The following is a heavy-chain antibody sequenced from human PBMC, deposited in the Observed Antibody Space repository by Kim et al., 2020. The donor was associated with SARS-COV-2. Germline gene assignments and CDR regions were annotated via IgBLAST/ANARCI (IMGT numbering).Heavy chain of an antibody. J-gene: IGHJ4*02. V-gene: IGHV1-2*02. CDR3: GRETAGTYYSDY. Sequence: ASVKVSCKASGYTFTAYLIHWMRQAPGQGLEWMGWIYPKNGVTTYAQKFQGRVTMTRDTSINTVYMELSGLNYDDTAVYFCGRETAGTYYSDYWGQGTLVPVPS. CDR2: IYPKNGVT. CDR1: GYTFTAYL. D-gene: IGHD2-21*02.